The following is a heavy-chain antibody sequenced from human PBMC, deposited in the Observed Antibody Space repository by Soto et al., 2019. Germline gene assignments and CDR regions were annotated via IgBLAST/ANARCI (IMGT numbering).Heavy chain of an antibody. J-gene: IGHJ5*02. CDR2: IFYSGGT. D-gene: IGHD3-22*01. CDR3: ARQASGYYCGWFDP. V-gene: IGHV4-39*01. Sequence: LSLTCTVSGGSILDSTYYWAWIRQSPGKGLEWIGTIFYSGGTFYTPSLKSRVTMSVDTSNNQFSLKLSSVTAADTAVYYCARQASGYYCGWFDPWGQGTLVTVSS. CDR1: GGSILDSTYY.